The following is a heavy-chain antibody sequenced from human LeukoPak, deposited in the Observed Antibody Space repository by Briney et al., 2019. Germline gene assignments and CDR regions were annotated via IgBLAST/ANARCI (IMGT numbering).Heavy chain of an antibody. V-gene: IGHV3-23*01. CDR2: ISGSGGST. Sequence: GGSLRLSCVVSGFTFSSYAMSWVRQAPGKGLEWVSAISGSGGSTYYADSVKGRFTISRDNSKNTLYLQMNSLRAEDTAVYYCAKASNYGSGSYYPRGVDYWGQGTLVTVSS. CDR1: GFTFSSYA. D-gene: IGHD3-10*01. CDR3: AKASNYGSGSYYPRGVDY. J-gene: IGHJ4*02.